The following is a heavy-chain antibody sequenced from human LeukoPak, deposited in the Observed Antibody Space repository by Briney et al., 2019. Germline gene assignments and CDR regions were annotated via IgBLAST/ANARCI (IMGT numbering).Heavy chain of an antibody. Sequence: PSETLSLTCAVYGGSFSDYYWSWIRQPPGRGLEWIGDINHSGGTNYNPSLKSRVTISLDTSKNHFSLKLSSVTAADTAVYYCARSGGHKRKPYYGSGLGGSVFDYWGQGTLVTVSS. V-gene: IGHV4-34*01. CDR2: INHSGGT. CDR3: ARSGGHKRKPYYGSGLGGSVFDY. J-gene: IGHJ4*02. CDR1: GGSFSDYY. D-gene: IGHD3-10*01.